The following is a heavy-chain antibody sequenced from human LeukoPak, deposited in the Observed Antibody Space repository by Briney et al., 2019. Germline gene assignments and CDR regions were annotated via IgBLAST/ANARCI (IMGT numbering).Heavy chain of an antibody. D-gene: IGHD3-10*01. CDR3: ARVVRGLFNLGD. CDR1: GFTFSSFA. J-gene: IGHJ4*02. CDR2: ISGNGVGT. Sequence: GGSLRLSCAASGFTFSSFAMRWVRQAPGKGLEWVSSISGNGVGTYYVDSVKGRFTVSRDNAKNSLFLQMNSLRDEDTAVYYCARVVRGLFNLGDWGQGTLVTVSS. V-gene: IGHV3-23*01.